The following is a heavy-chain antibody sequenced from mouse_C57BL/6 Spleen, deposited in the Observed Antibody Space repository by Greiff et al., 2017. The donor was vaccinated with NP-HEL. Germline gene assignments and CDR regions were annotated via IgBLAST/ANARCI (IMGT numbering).Heavy chain of an antibody. CDR3: ARRGNYYGSSYWYCDV. D-gene: IGHD1-1*01. V-gene: IGHV1-22*01. CDR1: GYTFTDYN. Sequence: EVKLMESGPELVKPGASVKMSCKASGYTFTDYNMHWVKQSHGKSLEWIGYINPNNGGTSYNQKFKGKATLTVNKSSSTAYMEIRSLTSEDSAVYYCARRGNYYGSSYWYCDVWGTGTTVTVSS. CDR2: INPNNGGT. J-gene: IGHJ1*03.